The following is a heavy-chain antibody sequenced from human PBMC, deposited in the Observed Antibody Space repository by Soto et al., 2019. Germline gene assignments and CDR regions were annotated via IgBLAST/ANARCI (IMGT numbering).Heavy chain of an antibody. CDR1: EYPFTSYT. D-gene: IGHD4-4*01. V-gene: IGHV1-3*01. J-gene: IGHJ4*02. CDR2: INGGNGNT. Sequence: ASVKVSCTASEYPFTSYTMHWVCQAPGQRLEWMGWINGGNGNTKYSQKFQGRVTITRDTSASTAYIELSSLRYDDTAVYYGARELQGRYYFDYWAQGTLVTVSS. CDR3: ARELQGRYYFDY.